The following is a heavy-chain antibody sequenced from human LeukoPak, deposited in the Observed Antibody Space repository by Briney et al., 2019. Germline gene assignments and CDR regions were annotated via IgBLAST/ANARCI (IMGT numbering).Heavy chain of an antibody. CDR1: GYSFTSYW. Sequence: GESLKISCKGSGYSFTSYWIGWVRHMPGKGLELMGIIYPGDSDTRYSPSFEGQVTTSANKYISTAYLQWSSLKASDTAMYYSARYGSGSYYNSAGNDASGFDYWGQGTLVTVSS. CDR2: IYPGDSDT. V-gene: IGHV5-51*01. D-gene: IGHD3-10*01. CDR3: ARYGSGSYYNSAGNDASGFDY. J-gene: IGHJ4*02.